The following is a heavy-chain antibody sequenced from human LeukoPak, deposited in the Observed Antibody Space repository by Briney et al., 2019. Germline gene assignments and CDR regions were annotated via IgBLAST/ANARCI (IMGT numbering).Heavy chain of an antibody. CDR3: ASSNNYVWFDP. CDR2: VHHSGNT. CDR1: GGSISSSYW. J-gene: IGHJ5*02. Sequence: SETLSLTCAVSGGSISSSYWWSWVRQPPGKGLEWIGEVHHSGNTKYSPSFRSRVTMSVDNSKNQFSLELSSVTAADTAVYYCASSNNYVWFDPWGQGALVTVSS. V-gene: IGHV4-4*02. D-gene: IGHD4-11*01.